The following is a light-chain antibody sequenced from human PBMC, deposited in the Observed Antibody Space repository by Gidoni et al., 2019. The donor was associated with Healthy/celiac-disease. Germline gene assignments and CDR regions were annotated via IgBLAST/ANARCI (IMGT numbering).Light chain of an antibody. Sequence: YELTQPPSVSVSPGQTASITCPGDKLGDKYACWYQQKPGQSTVLVIYQDSKRPSGIPERFSGSNSGNTATLTISGTQAMDEADYYCQAWDSSIHVVFGGGTKLTVL. CDR2: QDS. V-gene: IGLV3-1*01. J-gene: IGLJ2*01. CDR3: QAWDSSIHVV. CDR1: KLGDKY.